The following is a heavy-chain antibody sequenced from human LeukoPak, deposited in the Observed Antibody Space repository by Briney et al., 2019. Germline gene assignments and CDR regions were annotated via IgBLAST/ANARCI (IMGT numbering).Heavy chain of an antibody. V-gene: IGHV4-34*01. CDR1: GGSFSGYY. J-gene: IGHJ4*02. Sequence: TSETLSLTCAVYGGSFSGYYWSWIRQPPGKGLEWIGEINHSGSTNYNPSLKSRVTISVDTSKNQFSLKLSSVTAADTAVYYCARGPIVEPDYWGQGTLVTVSS. D-gene: IGHD1-26*01. CDR2: INHSGST. CDR3: ARGPIVEPDY.